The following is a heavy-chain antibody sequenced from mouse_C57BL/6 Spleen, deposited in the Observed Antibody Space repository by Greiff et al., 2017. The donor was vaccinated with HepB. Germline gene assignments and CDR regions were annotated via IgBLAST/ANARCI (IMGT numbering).Heavy chain of an antibody. CDR2: INPNYGTT. V-gene: IGHV1-39*01. J-gene: IGHJ2*01. CDR1: GYSFTDYN. Sequence: VQLKESGPELVKPGASVKISCKASGYSFTDYNMNWVKQSNGKSLEWIGVINPNYGTTSYNQKFKGKATLTVDQSSSTAYMQLNSLTSEDSAVYYCAREVRQLRLPYYFDYWGQGTTLTVSS. D-gene: IGHD3-2*02. CDR3: AREVRQLRLPYYFDY.